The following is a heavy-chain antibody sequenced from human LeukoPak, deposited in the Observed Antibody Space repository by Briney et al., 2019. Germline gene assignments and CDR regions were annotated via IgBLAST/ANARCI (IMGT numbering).Heavy chain of an antibody. CDR1: GGSISSGGYY. Sequence: PSETLSLTCTVSGGSISSGGYYWSWIRQHPGKGLEWIGYIYYSGITYYNPSLKSRVTISVDTSKNQFSLKLSSVTAADTAVYYCAGLELRYFLDPWGQGTLVTVSS. CDR2: IYYSGIT. CDR3: AGLELRYFLDP. D-gene: IGHD3-9*01. V-gene: IGHV4-31*03. J-gene: IGHJ5*02.